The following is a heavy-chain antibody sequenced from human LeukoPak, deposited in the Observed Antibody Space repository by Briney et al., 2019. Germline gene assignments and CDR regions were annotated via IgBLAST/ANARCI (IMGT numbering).Heavy chain of an antibody. CDR3: ASETVVPAAMSYYYYYYMDV. CDR2: ISSSSSYI. Sequence: GGSLRLSCVASGFTFSSYSMNWVRQAPGKGLEWVSSISSSSSYIYYADSVKGRFTISRDNAKNSLYLQMNSLRAEDTAVYYCASETVVPAAMSYYYYYYMDVWGKGTTVTVSS. D-gene: IGHD2-2*01. J-gene: IGHJ6*03. CDR1: GFTFSSYS. V-gene: IGHV3-21*06.